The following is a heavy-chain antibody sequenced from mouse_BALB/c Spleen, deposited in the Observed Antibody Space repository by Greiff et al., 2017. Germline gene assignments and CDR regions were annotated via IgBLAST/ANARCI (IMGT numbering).Heavy chain of an antibody. CDR3: ARKGGFLFFAY. CDR2: INPYNDGT. CDR1: GYTFTSYV. V-gene: IGHV1-14*01. Sequence: EVQVVESGPELVKPGASVKMSCKASGYTFTSYVMHWVKQKPGQGLEWIGYINPYNDGTKYNEKFKGKATLTSDKSSSTAYMELSSLTSEDSAVYYCARKGGFLFFAYWGQGTLVTVSA. J-gene: IGHJ3*01.